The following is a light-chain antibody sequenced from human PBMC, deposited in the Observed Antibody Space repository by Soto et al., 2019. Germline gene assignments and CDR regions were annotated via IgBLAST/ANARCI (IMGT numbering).Light chain of an antibody. J-gene: IGLJ2*01. Sequence: QSALTQPPSASGSPGQSVTISCTGTSSDVGGYNYVSWYQQHPGKAPKLMIYEVSKRPSGVPDRFSGSKSGNTASLTVSGLQAEDEAYYYCSSYAGSNRRVVFGGGTMLTVL. CDR3: SSYAGSNRRVV. CDR1: SSDVGGYNY. CDR2: EVS. V-gene: IGLV2-8*01.